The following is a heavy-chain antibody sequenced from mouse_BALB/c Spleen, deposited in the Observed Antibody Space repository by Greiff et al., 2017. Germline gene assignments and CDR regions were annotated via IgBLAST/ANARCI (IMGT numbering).Heavy chain of an antibody. J-gene: IGHJ2*01. D-gene: IGHD5-1*01. CDR2: LWGGGST. Sequence: VQLQESGPGLVAPSQSLSIPCTVPGFPLSRYSLHWVRQPPGKGLEWLGMLWGGGSTDYNSALKSTLSISKDNSKSQVFIKMNSLQTDDTAMYYCARNKYLYLDYWGQGTTLTVSS. V-gene: IGHV2-6-4*01. CDR3: ARNKYLYLDY. CDR1: GFPLSRYS.